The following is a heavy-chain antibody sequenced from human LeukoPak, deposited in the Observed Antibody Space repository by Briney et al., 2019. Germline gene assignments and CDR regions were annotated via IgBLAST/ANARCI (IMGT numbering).Heavy chain of an antibody. CDR1: GFTFSSYA. V-gene: IGHV3-23*01. CDR3: AKVFFDRYGGNSILGWKSRSYFDY. J-gene: IGHJ4*02. CDR2: ISGSGGST. D-gene: IGHD4-23*01. Sequence: GGSLRLSCAASGFTFSSYAMSWVRQAPGKGLEWVSAISGSGGSTYYADSVKGRFTISRDNSKNTLYLQMNSLRAEDTAVYYCAKVFFDRYGGNSILGWKSRSYFDYWGQGTLVTVSS.